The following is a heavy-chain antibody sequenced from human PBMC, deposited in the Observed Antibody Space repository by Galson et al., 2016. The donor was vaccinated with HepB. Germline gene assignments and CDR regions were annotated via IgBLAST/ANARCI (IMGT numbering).Heavy chain of an antibody. CDR1: GFAFSSHA. J-gene: IGHJ3*02. CDR2: ISGGGDST. CDR3: AKDRGFGSYRFGAFDI. D-gene: IGHD1-26*01. Sequence: SLRLSCAASGFAFSSHAMSWVRQAPGKGLEWVSFISGGGDSTYFAESVKGRFTISRDNSENTVYLQMNRLRAEDTAVYYCAKDRGFGSYRFGAFDIWGQGTRVTVSS. V-gene: IGHV3-23*01.